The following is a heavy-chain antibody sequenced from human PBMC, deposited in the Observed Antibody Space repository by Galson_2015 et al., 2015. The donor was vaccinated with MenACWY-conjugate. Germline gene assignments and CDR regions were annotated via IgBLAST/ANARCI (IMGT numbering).Heavy chain of an antibody. CDR2: ISAYNGNT. J-gene: IGHJ3*02. CDR1: GYTFTSYG. Sequence: SVKVSCKASGYTFTSYGITWVRQAPGQGLEWMGWISAYNGNTNYAQKLQGRVTMTTDTSTSTAYMELRSLRSDDTAVYYCARWLPGTFDAFDMWGQGQWSPSLQ. V-gene: IGHV1-18*01. CDR3: ARWLPGTFDAFDM. D-gene: IGHD5-12*01.